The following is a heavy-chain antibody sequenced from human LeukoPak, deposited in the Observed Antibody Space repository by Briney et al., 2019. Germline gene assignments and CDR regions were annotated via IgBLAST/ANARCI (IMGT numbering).Heavy chain of an antibody. J-gene: IGHJ4*02. D-gene: IGHD3-10*01. Sequence: TLXLXXXXAGGSISSGGYSWSWLRQPPGKGLEWIGYIYHSGSTYYNPSLKSPVTISVDRSKTQFSLKLSSVTAADTAVYYCASLYGSGSYTFDYWGQGTLVTVSS. CDR2: IYHSGST. V-gene: IGHV4-30-2*01. CDR3: ASLYGSGSYTFDY. CDR1: GGSISSGGYS.